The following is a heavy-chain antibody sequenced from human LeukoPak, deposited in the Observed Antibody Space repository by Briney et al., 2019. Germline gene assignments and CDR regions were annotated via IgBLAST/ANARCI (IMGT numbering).Heavy chain of an antibody. CDR2: FYYTGSA. J-gene: IGHJ2*01. CDR3: ATYGDYQVVWYFDL. D-gene: IGHD4-17*01. Sequence: PSETLSLTCTVSDGSISSSSYYWGWIRQSPGKGLEWIGTFYYTGSAYYNPSLKSRLTMSVDSSKNQFYLKLSSVTAADTAVYYCATYGDYQVVWYFDLWGRGTLVTVSS. CDR1: DGSISSSSYY. V-gene: IGHV4-39*07.